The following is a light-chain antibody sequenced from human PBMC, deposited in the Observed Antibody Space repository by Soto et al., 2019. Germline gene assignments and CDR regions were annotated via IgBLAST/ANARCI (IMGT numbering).Light chain of an antibody. J-gene: IGKJ4*01. CDR1: QSISSY. CDR3: QQSYSTPLT. CDR2: AAS. Sequence: DIQITQSPSSLSASVGDRVTITCRASQSISSYLNWYQQKPGKAPKLLIYAASSLQSGVPSRFSGGGSGTDFTLTISSLQPEDFATYSCQQSYSTPLTFGGGTKVDIK. V-gene: IGKV1-39*01.